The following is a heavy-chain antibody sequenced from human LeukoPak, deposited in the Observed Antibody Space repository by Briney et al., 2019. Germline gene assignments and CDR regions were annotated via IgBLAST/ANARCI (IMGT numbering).Heavy chain of an antibody. V-gene: IGHV4-34*01. CDR3: ARGNYDFWSGYHPFDY. Sequence: SETLSLTCAVYGGSFSGYYWSWIRQPPGKGLEWIGEINHSGSTNYNPSLKSRVTISVDTSKNQFSLKLSSVTAADTAVYYCARGNYDFWSGYHPFDYWGQGTMVTVSS. CDR2: INHSGST. J-gene: IGHJ4*02. D-gene: IGHD3-3*01. CDR1: GGSFSGYY.